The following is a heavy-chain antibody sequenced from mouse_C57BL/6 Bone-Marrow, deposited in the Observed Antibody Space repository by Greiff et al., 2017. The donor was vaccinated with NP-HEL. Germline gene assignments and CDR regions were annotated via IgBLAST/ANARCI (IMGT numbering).Heavy chain of an antibody. CDR2: INPNYGTT. D-gene: IGHD1-1*01. CDR1: GYSFTDYN. J-gene: IGHJ4*01. CDR3: ARGGYYGPYAMDY. Sequence: VQLQQSGPELVKPGASVKISCKASGYSFTDYNMNWVKQSNGKSLEWIGVINPNYGTTSYNQKFKGKATLTVDQSSSTAYMQLNRLTSEDSAVYFCARGGYYGPYAMDYWGQGTSVTVSS. V-gene: IGHV1-39*01.